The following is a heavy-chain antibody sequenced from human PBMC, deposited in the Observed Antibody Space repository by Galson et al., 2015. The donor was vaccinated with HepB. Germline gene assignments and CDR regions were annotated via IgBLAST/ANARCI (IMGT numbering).Heavy chain of an antibody. CDR2: IYYSGSTNT. CDR3: ARAYYDYVWGSYRPTDNWFDP. CDR1: GGSISSYY. V-gene: IGHV4-59*08. Sequence: LSLTCTVSGGSISSYYWSWIRQPPGKGLEWIGYIYYSGSTNTNYNPSLKSRVTISVDTSKNQFSLKLTSVTAADTALYYCARAYYDYVWGSYRPTDNWFDPWGQGTLVTVSS. J-gene: IGHJ5*02. D-gene: IGHD3-16*02.